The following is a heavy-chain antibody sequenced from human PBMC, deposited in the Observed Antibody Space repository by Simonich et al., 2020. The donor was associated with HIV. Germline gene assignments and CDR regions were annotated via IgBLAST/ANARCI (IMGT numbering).Heavy chain of an antibody. D-gene: IGHD4-17*01. Sequence: QITLKESGPTLVKPTQTLTLTCTFSGFSLGKSGVGVGWIRQPPGKALEGLALIYWNDDKRYSPSLKSRLTITKDTSKNQVVLTMTNMDPVDTATYYCAHEKYGDPADYWGQGTLVTVSS. V-gene: IGHV2-5*01. CDR3: AHEKYGDPADY. CDR1: GFSLGKSGVG. J-gene: IGHJ4*02. CDR2: IYWNDDK.